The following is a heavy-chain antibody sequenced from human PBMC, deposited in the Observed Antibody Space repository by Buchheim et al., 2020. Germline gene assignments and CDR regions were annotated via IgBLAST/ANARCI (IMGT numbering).Heavy chain of an antibody. V-gene: IGHV3-73*01. CDR3: TRLRFDWLLSVAFDY. CDR1: GFTFSGSA. Sequence: EVQLVESGGGLVQPGGSLKLSCAASGFTFSGSAMHWVRQASGKGLEWVGRIRSKANSYATAYAASVTGRFTISRDDSKNTAYLQMNSLKTEDTAVYYCTRLRFDWLLSVAFDYWGQGTL. J-gene: IGHJ4*02. CDR2: IRSKANSYAT. D-gene: IGHD3-9*01.